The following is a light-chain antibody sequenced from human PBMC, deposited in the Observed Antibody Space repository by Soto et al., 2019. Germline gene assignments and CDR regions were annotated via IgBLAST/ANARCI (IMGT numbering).Light chain of an antibody. CDR3: QQYGSSPPAYT. CDR1: QSVSCSY. V-gene: IGKV3-20*01. CDR2: GAS. J-gene: IGKJ2*01. Sequence: EIGLTQSPGTLSLSPGERATLSCRASQSVSCSYLAWYQQKPGQAPRLLIYGASTRDTGIPDRFSGSGSGTDITLTISRLEPEDFAVYYLQQYGSSPPAYTFGQGTKLEIK.